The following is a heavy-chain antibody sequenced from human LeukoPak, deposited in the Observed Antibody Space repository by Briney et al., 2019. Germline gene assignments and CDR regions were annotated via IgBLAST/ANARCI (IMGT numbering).Heavy chain of an antibody. CDR2: IRSKAYGGTT. CDR3: TRSTVVMGY. CDR1: GFTFGDYA. Sequence: PGGSLRLSCTASGFTFGDYAMSWVRQAPGKGLEWVGFIRSKAYGGTTEYAESVKGRFTISRDDSKSIAYLQMNSLKTEDTAVYYCTRSTVVMGYWGQGTLVTVSS. J-gene: IGHJ4*02. D-gene: IGHD4-23*01. V-gene: IGHV3-49*04.